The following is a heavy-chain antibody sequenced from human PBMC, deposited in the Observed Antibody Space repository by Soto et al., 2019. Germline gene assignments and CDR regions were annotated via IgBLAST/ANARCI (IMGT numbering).Heavy chain of an antibody. CDR2: IYYSGSA. CDR1: GSIRSYY. CDR3: ARGYSTSWAPYYSGMDV. J-gene: IGHJ6*02. Sequence: QGQLQESGPGLVKPSETLSLTCTVSGSIRSYYWSWIRQPPGKGLEWIGYIYYSGSAHYSPSLRSRVTISVXXSXNXXSLKLNSVTAADSAVYYCARGYSTSWAPYYSGMDVWGQGTTVAVSS. D-gene: IGHD1-26*01. V-gene: IGHV4-59*01.